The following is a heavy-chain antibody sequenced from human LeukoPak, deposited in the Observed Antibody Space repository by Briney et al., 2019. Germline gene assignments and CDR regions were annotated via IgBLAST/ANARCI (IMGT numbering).Heavy chain of an antibody. CDR2: ISGGGGST. Sequence: GGSLRLSCAASGFTFSGYAMSWVRQAPGKGLEWVSAISGGGGSTYYADSVKGRFTISRDNSKNTLYLQMNSLRAEDTAVYYCAKDGSSGFDYWGQGTLVTVSS. V-gene: IGHV3-23*01. CDR3: AKDGSSGFDY. D-gene: IGHD6-19*01. CDR1: GFTFSGYA. J-gene: IGHJ4*02.